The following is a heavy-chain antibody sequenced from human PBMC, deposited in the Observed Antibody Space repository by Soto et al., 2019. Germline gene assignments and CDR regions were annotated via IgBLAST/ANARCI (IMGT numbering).Heavy chain of an antibody. CDR1: GFRFSSYA. D-gene: IGHD3-16*02. Sequence: EVQLLESGGGLVQPGGSLRLSCAASGFRFSSYAMNWDRQAPGKGLEWVSAVSGSGRSTDYADSVKGRFTISRDNSKKTLYLQMNSLRAEDTAVYYCAKDRGNYDYVWGSYRDAFDIWGQGTTVTVSS. J-gene: IGHJ3*02. V-gene: IGHV3-23*01. CDR3: AKDRGNYDYVWGSYRDAFDI. CDR2: VSGSGRST.